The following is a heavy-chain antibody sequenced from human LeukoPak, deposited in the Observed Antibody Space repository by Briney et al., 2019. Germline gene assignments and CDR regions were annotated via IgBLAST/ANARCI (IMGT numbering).Heavy chain of an antibody. CDR1: GFTFSSYG. CDR3: AKDSGFGTIVVVPARLPGYFDY. CDR2: IRYDGSSK. J-gene: IGHJ4*02. Sequence: PGGSLRLSCAASGFTFSSYGMHWVRQAPGKGLEWVAFIRYDGSSKYYADSVKGRFTISRDNSKNTLYLQMNSLRAEDTAVYYCAKDSGFGTIVVVPARLPGYFDYWGQGTLVTVSS. V-gene: IGHV3-30*02. D-gene: IGHD2-2*01.